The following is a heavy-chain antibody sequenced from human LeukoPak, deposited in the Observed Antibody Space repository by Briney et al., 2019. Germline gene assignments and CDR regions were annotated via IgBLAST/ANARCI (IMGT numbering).Heavy chain of an antibody. Sequence: GGSLRLSCAASGFTFSNAWMSWVRQAPGKGLEWVGRIKSKTDGGTTDYAAPVKGRFTISRDDSKNTLYLQMNSLKTEDTAVYYCTTEDIVVVPAAIKFALWGQGTLVTVSS. CDR1: GFTFSNAW. D-gene: IGHD2-2*01. CDR2: IKSKTDGGTT. CDR3: TTEDIVVVPAAIKFAL. V-gene: IGHV3-15*01. J-gene: IGHJ4*02.